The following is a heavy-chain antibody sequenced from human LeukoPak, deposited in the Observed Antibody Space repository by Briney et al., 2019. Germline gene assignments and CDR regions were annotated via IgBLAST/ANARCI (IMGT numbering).Heavy chain of an antibody. Sequence: AGGSLRLSCAASGFTFDDYGMSWVRQAPGKGLEWVSGINWNGGSTGYADSVKGRFTISRDNAKNSLYLQMNSLRAEDTALYHCARAPDYYGSGSYYAVYGMDVWGQGTTVTVSS. CDR3: ARAPDYYGSGSYYAVYGMDV. D-gene: IGHD3-10*01. CDR2: INWNGGST. CDR1: GFTFDDYG. V-gene: IGHV3-20*01. J-gene: IGHJ6*02.